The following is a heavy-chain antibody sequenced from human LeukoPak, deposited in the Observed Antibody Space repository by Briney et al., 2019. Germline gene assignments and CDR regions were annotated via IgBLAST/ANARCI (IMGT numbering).Heavy chain of an antibody. Sequence: PGGSLRLSCAASGFTFSSYAMSWVRQAPGKGLEWVSAISGSGGNTYYADSVKGRFTISRDNSKNTLYLQMNSLRAEDTAVYYCAKDFLFPGDYFDYWGQGTLVTVSS. D-gene: IGHD2/OR15-2a*01. J-gene: IGHJ4*02. CDR1: GFTFSSYA. CDR3: AKDFLFPGDYFDY. V-gene: IGHV3-23*01. CDR2: ISGSGGNT.